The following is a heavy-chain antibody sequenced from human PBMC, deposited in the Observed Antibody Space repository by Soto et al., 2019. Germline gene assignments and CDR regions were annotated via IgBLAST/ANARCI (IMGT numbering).Heavy chain of an antibody. D-gene: IGHD4-17*01. Sequence: GGSLLSCAASGFTFSSYAMSWVRQAPGKGLEWVSAISGSGGSTYYADSVKGRFTISRDNSKNTLYLQMNSLRAEDTAVYYCAKVDYGDYFDYWGQGTLVTVSS. CDR2: ISGSGGST. V-gene: IGHV3-23*01. CDR3: AKVDYGDYFDY. J-gene: IGHJ4*02. CDR1: GFTFSSYA.